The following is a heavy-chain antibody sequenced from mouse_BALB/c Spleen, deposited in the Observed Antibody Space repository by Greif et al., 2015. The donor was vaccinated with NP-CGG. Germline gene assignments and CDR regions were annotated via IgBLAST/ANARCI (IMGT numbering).Heavy chain of an antibody. Sequence: EVKLMESGPELVKPGASVKMSCKASGYTFTSYVMHWVKQKPGQGLEWIGYINPYNDGTKYNEKFKGKATLTSDKSSSTAYMELSSLTSEDSAVYYCAQTARATWAMDYWGQGTSVTVSS. CDR1: GYTFTSYV. V-gene: IGHV1-14*01. J-gene: IGHJ4*01. D-gene: IGHD3-2*01. CDR2: INPYNDGT. CDR3: AQTARATWAMDY.